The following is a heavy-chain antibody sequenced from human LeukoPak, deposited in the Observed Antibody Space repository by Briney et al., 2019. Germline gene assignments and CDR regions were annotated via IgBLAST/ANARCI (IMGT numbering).Heavy chain of an antibody. Sequence: GGSLRLSCAASGFTFSSYAMSWLRQAPGKGLEWVSAISSGGGSTYYADSVKGRFTISRDNSKNTMYLQMNSMRAEDTAVYYCAKRAAPLYYFDYWGQGTLVTVSS. CDR3: AKRAAPLYYFDY. D-gene: IGHD6-25*01. J-gene: IGHJ4*02. CDR2: ISSGGGST. CDR1: GFTFSSYA. V-gene: IGHV3-23*01.